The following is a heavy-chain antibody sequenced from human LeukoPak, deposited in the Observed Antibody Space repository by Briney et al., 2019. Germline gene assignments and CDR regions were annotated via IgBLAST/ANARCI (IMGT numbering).Heavy chain of an antibody. CDR1: GGSINACKW. CDR3: ARGGGYSSSRHTDS. CDR2: IFHAGST. V-gene: IGHV4-4*02. J-gene: IGHJ4*02. D-gene: IGHD6-13*01. Sequence: SGTLSLTCVVSGGSINACKWWRWVRQPPGKGLEWSGEIFHAGSTNYSPSLKSRVTISVDKSKNPFSLSLNSVTAADTAVYYCARGGGYSSSRHTDSWGQGTLVSVSS.